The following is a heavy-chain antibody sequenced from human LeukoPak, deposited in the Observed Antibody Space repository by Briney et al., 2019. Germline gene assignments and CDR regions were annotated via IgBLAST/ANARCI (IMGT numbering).Heavy chain of an antibody. D-gene: IGHD2-2*01. V-gene: IGHV3-7*01. J-gene: IGHJ4*02. CDR1: GFTFSSYW. Sequence: GGSLRLSCAASGFTFSSYWMSWVRQAPGRGLDWVANMKQGGSEKYYVDSVKGRFTISRDDAKSSLYLQMNSLRAEDTAVYYCARIYCSSISCHFDYWGQGTLVTVSS. CDR2: MKQGGSEK. CDR3: ARIYCSSISCHFDY.